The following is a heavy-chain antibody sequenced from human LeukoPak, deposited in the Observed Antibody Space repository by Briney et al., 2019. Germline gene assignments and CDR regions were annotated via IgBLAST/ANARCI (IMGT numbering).Heavy chain of an antibody. Sequence: GRSLRLSCAASGFSFDNYGMHWVRQAPGRGLEWVSGISWNSGSMAYAASVKGRFTISRDNSRNTLYLQMNSLRAEDTAVYYCARDRPGGSYLDFDYWGQGTLVTVSS. CDR2: ISWNSGSM. CDR1: GFSFDNYG. V-gene: IGHV3-9*01. J-gene: IGHJ4*02. D-gene: IGHD1-26*01. CDR3: ARDRPGGSYLDFDY.